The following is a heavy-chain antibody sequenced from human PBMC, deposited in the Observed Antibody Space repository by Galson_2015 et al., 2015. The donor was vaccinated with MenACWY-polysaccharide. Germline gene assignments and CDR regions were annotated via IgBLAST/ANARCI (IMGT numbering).Heavy chain of an antibody. Sequence: SLRLSCAASGFTFSNYVMSWVRQAPGKGLEGVSAISGSGDITYYADSVKGRFTISRDKSKNTLYLQMNSLGAEDTAVYYCAKVRGRRSRHYGMDVWGQGTTVIVSS. V-gene: IGHV3-23*01. CDR2: ISGSGDIT. CDR1: GFTFSNYV. J-gene: IGHJ6*02. D-gene: IGHD3-10*01. CDR3: AKVRGRRSRHYGMDV.